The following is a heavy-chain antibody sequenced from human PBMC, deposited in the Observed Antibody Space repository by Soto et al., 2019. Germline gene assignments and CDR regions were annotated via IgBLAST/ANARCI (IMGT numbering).Heavy chain of an antibody. D-gene: IGHD3-16*02. CDR2: INHSGST. CDR3: TSYRAYGQGNYPVAY. Sequence: TLSLTCAVYGGSFSGYYWSWIRQPPGNGLEWIREINHSGSTNYNPSLKSRVTISVDTSKNQFSLKLSSVTAADTAVYYCTSYRAYGQGNYPVAYLGQGTLFTVSA. J-gene: IGHJ4*02. CDR1: GGSFSGYY. V-gene: IGHV4-34*01.